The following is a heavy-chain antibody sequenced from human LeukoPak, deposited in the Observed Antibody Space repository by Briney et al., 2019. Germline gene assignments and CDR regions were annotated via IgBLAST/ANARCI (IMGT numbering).Heavy chain of an antibody. D-gene: IGHD3-9*01. J-gene: IGHJ4*02. CDR1: GGSISSSSYY. Sequence: SETLSLTCTVSGGSISSSSYYWGWIRQPPGKGLEWIGSIYYSGSTYYNPSLKRRVTISVDTSKNQFSLKLSSVTAADTAVYYCARALLRYFDWIDYWGQGTLVTVSS. CDR3: ARALLRYFDWIDY. CDR2: IYYSGST. V-gene: IGHV4-39*07.